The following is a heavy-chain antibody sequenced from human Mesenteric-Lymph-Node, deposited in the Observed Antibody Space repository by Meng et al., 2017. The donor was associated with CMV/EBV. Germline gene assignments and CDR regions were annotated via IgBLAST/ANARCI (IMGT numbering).Heavy chain of an antibody. CDR3: ARVRYYYGMDV. CDR2: IHYSGIT. J-gene: IGHJ6*02. CDR1: GDTITHSYY. Sequence: GSLRLSCTVTGDTITHSYYWGWVRQSPGKGLEWLGNIHYSGITYYNPSLKSRVTISVDTSKNQFSLKMSSVTAADTAVYYCARVRYYYGMDVWGQGTTVTVSS. V-gene: IGHV4-39*01.